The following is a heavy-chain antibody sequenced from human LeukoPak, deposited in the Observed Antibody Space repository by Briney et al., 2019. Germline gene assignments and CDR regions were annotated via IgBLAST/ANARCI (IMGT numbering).Heavy chain of an antibody. J-gene: IGHJ4*02. CDR1: GGSISSGGYY. V-gene: IGHV4-61*08. CDR3: AREGSGWYSYDY. Sequence: PSQTLSLTCAVSGGSISSGGYYWSWIRQPPGKGLEWIGYIYYSGSTNYNPSLKSRVTISVDTSKNQFSLKLSSVTAADTAVYYCAREGSGWYSYDYWGQGTLVTVSS. CDR2: IYYSGST. D-gene: IGHD6-19*01.